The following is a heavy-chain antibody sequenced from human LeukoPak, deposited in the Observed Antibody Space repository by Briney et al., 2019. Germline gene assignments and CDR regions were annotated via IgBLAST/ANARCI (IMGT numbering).Heavy chain of an antibody. J-gene: IGHJ6*02. CDR1: GASISSDY. V-gene: IGHV4-59*01. D-gene: IGHD2-2*01. CDR2: INYGGST. CDR3: ARGRWRCSSTSCYSVYYYYGMDV. Sequence: WETLSLTCTVSGASISSDYWSWVRQPPGKGLEWIGYINYGGSTNYPPSPKSRVTISVDTYKHQFSLKLSSVTAADTAVYYCARGRWRCSSTSCYSVYYYYGMDVWGQGTTVTVSS.